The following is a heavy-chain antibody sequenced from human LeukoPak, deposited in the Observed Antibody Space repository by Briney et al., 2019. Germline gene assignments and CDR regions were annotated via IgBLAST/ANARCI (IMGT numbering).Heavy chain of an antibody. D-gene: IGHD1-26*01. CDR3: AREGGIVGVTDALDI. CDR2: INPNSGGT. V-gene: IGHV1-2*06. Sequence: GASVKVSCKASGYTFTGYYIHWVRQAPGQGLEWMGRINPNSGGTNYAQKFQGRVTMTRDTSISTAYMELSRLRSDDTAVYYCAREGGIVGVTDALDIWGQGTMVTVSS. J-gene: IGHJ3*02. CDR1: GYTFTGYY.